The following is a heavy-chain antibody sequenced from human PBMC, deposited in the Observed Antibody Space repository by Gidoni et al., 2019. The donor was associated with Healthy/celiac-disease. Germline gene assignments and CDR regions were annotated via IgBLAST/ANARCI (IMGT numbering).Heavy chain of an antibody. V-gene: IGHV1-2*02. CDR1: GYTFTGSY. CDR2: INQNSGGT. J-gene: IGHJ6*02. D-gene: IGHD2-8*01. Sequence: VQLVQSGAEVKKPGASVKVSCTASGYTFTGSYMTWLRQAPGQGLEWMGWINQNSGGTNYAQKFQGMVTMTRDTSISTAYMELSRLRSDDTAVYYCARELGVYALGYYYGMDVWGQGTTVTVSS. CDR3: ARELGVYALGYYYGMDV.